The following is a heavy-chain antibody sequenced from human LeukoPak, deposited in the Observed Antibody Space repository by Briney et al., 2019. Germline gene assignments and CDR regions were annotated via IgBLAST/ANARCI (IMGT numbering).Heavy chain of an antibody. D-gene: IGHD3-22*01. Sequence: SETLSLTCTVSGGSISSYYWSWIRQPPGKGLEWIGYIYYSGSTNYNPSLKSRVTISVDTSKNQFSLKLRSVTAADTAVYYCARESTYYDSSGYSLWGQGTLVTVSS. CDR2: IYYSGST. V-gene: IGHV4-59*01. CDR3: ARESTYYDSSGYSL. CDR1: GGSISSYY. J-gene: IGHJ4*02.